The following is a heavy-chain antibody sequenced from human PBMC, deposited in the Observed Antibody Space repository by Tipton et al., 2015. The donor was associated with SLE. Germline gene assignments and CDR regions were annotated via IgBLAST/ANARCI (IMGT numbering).Heavy chain of an antibody. CDR3: ARGSYSGGWYSDIFDI. V-gene: IGHV4-31*03. J-gene: IGHJ3*02. CDR1: GDSISSSGYY. D-gene: IGHD6-19*01. CDR2: IFYNEGA. Sequence: TLSLTCTVSGDSISSSGYYWSWLRQHPGKGLEWIGYIFYNEGAWYNPSLKSRVAISVDTSKNQFSLKLISVTAADTAVYYCARGSYSGGWYSDIFDIWGQGTMVTVSS.